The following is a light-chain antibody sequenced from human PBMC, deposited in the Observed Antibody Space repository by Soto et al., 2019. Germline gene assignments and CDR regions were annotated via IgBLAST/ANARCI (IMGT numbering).Light chain of an antibody. Sequence: DIQLTQSPSFLSASVGDRVTITCRASQGISSYLAWYQHTPGKAPKLLIYASSTLQSGVPSRFSGSGSGTEFPLIISILPHEDFATYYCQQINNFPVTFGQGTRLDI. CDR2: ASS. V-gene: IGKV1-9*01. J-gene: IGKJ5*01. CDR3: QQINNFPVT. CDR1: QGISSY.